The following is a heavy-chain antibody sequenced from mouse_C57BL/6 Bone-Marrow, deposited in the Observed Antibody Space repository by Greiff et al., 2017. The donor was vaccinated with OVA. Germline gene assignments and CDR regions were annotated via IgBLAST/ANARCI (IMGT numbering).Heavy chain of an antibody. CDR3: ARRRLLRYAMDY. J-gene: IGHJ4*01. Sequence: EVNVVESGGGLVKPGGSLKLSCAASGFTFSDYGMHWVRQAPEKGLEWVAYISSGSSTIYYADTVKGRFTISRDNAKNTLFLQMTSLRSEETAMYYCARRRLLRYAMDYWGQGTSVTVSS. V-gene: IGHV5-17*01. CDR2: ISSGSSTI. CDR1: GFTFSDYG. D-gene: IGHD1-1*01.